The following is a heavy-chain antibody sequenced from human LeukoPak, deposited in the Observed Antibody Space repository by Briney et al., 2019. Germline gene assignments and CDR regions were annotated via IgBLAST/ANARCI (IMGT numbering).Heavy chain of an antibody. CDR1: GLSISDQY. V-gene: IGHV3-53*01. D-gene: IGHD1-1*01. J-gene: IGHJ6*02. Sequence: GGSLRLSCAASGLSISDQYMSWVRQAPGKGLEWVSIIQGGGNIYYSDSVKGRITVSRDNSKNTVYLQMNSLRAEDTAVYYCARDRGYAMDVWGQGTTVTVSS. CDR3: ARDRGYAMDV. CDR2: IQGGGNI.